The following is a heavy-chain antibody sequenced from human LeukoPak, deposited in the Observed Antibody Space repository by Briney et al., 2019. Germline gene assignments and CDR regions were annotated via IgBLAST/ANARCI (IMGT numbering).Heavy chain of an antibody. Sequence: ASVKVSCKASGYTFTSYGISWVRQAPGQGLEWMGWISAYNGDTNYAQKLQGRVTVTTDTSTSTAYMDLRSLRSDDTAVYYCARDPSSSGWYLDYWGQGTLVSVSS. J-gene: IGHJ4*02. CDR3: ARDPSSSGWYLDY. CDR1: GYTFTSYG. CDR2: ISAYNGDT. D-gene: IGHD6-19*01. V-gene: IGHV1-18*01.